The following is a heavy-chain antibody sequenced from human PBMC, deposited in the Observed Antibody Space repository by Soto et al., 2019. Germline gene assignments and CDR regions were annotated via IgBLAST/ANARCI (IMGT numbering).Heavy chain of an antibody. V-gene: IGHV1-3*01. Sequence: ASVKVSCKASGYTFTSYAMHWVRQAPGKRLEWMGWINAGNGNTKYSQKFQGRVTITRDTSASTAYMELSSLRSEDTAVYYCARGLSTIYGSGSYWPDDAFDIWGQGTMVTVSS. J-gene: IGHJ3*02. CDR1: GYTFTSYA. D-gene: IGHD3-10*01. CDR2: INAGNGNT. CDR3: ARGLSTIYGSGSYWPDDAFDI.